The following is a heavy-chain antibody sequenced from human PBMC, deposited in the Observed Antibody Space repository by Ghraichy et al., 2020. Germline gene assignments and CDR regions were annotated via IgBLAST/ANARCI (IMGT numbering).Heavy chain of an antibody. CDR2: IYHSGST. D-gene: IGHD1-26*01. Sequence: SETLSLTCAVSGGSISSSNWWSWVRQPPGKGLEWIGEIYHSGSTNYNPSLKSRVTISVDKSKNQFSLKLSSVTAADTAVYYCARVWEKKAENWFDPWGQGTLVTVSS. V-gene: IGHV4-4*02. J-gene: IGHJ5*02. CDR1: GGSISSSNW. CDR3: ARVWEKKAENWFDP.